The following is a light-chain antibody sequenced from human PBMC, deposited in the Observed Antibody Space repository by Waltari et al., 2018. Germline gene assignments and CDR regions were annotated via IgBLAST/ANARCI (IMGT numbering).Light chain of an antibody. J-gene: IGKJ4*01. CDR3: QQYSDWPPLT. CDR1: QSVGSN. Sequence: EIVMTQSPATLSVSPGERVTLSCRASQSVGSNLAWYQQKPGQAPRLVIYGASTRASGFPARFSGGGSGTEFTLTISSLQSEDFAVYYCQQYSDWPPLTFGGGTKVEIK. CDR2: GAS. V-gene: IGKV3-15*01.